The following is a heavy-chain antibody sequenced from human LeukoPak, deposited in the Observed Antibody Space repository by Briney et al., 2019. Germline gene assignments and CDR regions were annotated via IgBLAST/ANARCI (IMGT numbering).Heavy chain of an antibody. D-gene: IGHD2-2*01. CDR2: INHSGST. V-gene: IGHV4-34*01. CDR3: ARRPLCNSTSCRRFDY. CDR1: GGSVSGYY. J-gene: IGHJ4*02. Sequence: PSETLSLTXAVYGGSVSGYYWSWIRQPPGKGLEWIGEINHSGSTNYNPSLKSRVTISVDTSKNQFSLKLTSVTAADTAVYYCARRPLCNSTSCRRFDYWVQGTLVTVSP.